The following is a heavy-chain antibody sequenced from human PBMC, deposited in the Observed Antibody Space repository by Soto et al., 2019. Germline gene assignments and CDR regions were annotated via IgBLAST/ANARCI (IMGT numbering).Heavy chain of an antibody. CDR2: IHYSGSI. CDR1: GGSISTDHYH. J-gene: IGHJ6*02. Sequence: SETLSLTCTVSGGSISTDHYHWTWIRQAPGKGLEWIGYIHYSGSIQFNPSLQSRVSMPVDTSKNLFSLRLSSVTAADTAVYFCAREDDGGDRDYYGLDVWGQGTTVTVSS. V-gene: IGHV4-30-4*01. D-gene: IGHD2-21*02. CDR3: AREDDGGDRDYYGLDV.